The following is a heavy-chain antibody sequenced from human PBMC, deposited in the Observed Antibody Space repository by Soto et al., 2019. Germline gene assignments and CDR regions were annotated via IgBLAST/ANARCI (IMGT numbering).Heavy chain of an antibody. V-gene: IGHV3-53*01. CDR1: GFIVSSNY. Sequence: GSLRLSCAASGFIVSSNYSSWVRQAPGKGLEWVSVIYSDDSGGNTYYADSVKGRFTISRDKSKNTLYLQMNSLRAEDTAVYYCARGLAYSYGRYYFDYWGQGALVTVSS. J-gene: IGHJ4*02. D-gene: IGHD5-18*01. CDR2: IYSDDSGGNT. CDR3: ARGLAYSYGRYYFDY.